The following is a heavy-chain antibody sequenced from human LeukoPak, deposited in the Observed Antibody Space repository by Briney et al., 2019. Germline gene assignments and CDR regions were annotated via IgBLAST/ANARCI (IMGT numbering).Heavy chain of an antibody. CDR1: GVSISSSNSY. V-gene: IGHV4-39*07. D-gene: IGHD4-17*01. CDR3: ARVPTVTFFDY. CDR2: IYYSGNT. J-gene: IGHJ4*02. Sequence: TSETLSLTCTVSGVSISSSNSYWGWIRQPPGKGLEWIGSIYYSGNTYYNASLKSQVSISIDTSKNQFSLKLSSVTAADTAVYYCARVPTVTFFDYWGQGTLVTVSS.